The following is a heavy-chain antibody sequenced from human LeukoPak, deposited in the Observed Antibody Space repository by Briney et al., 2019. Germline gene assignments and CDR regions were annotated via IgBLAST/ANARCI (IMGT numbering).Heavy chain of an antibody. J-gene: IGHJ3*02. CDR1: GFAFNTYS. CDR3: TRGGNIGYNYNAFDI. V-gene: IGHV3-21*01. Sequence: GGSLRLSCAASGFAFNTYSMNCVRQAPGRGLEWVSAINGGSSIIHYADSVKGRFTISRDNAKNSLYLQMNSLRAEDTAVYYCTRGGNIGYNYNAFDIWGQGTMVTVSS. CDR2: INGGSSII. D-gene: IGHD3-22*01.